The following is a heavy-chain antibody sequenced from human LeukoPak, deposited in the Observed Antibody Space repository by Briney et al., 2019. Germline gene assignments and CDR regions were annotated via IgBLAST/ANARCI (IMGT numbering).Heavy chain of an antibody. J-gene: IGHJ3*02. CDR1: GFTFSRYA. CDR3: AKGRPTEYYYDSSGADAFDI. V-gene: IGHV3-23*01. D-gene: IGHD3-22*01. CDR2: ISGSGGST. Sequence: GGSLRLSCAASGFTFSRYAMNWVRQAPGKGLEWVSAISGSGGSTYYADSVKGRFTISRDNAKNSLYLQMNSLRAEDTALYYCAKGRPTEYYYDSSGADAFDIWGQGTMVTVSS.